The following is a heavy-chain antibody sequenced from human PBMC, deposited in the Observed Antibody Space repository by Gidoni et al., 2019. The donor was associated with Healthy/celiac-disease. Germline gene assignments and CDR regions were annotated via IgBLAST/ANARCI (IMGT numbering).Heavy chain of an antibody. CDR2: INSDGSST. CDR1: GFTFSSYW. D-gene: IGHD2-2*01. CDR3: ARGPYCSSTSCSYYYYYYGMDV. J-gene: IGHJ6*02. Sequence: EVQLVESGGGLVQPGGSLRLSCAASGFTFSSYWMHWVRQAPGKGLVWVSRINSDGSSTSYADSVKGRFTISRDNAKNTLYLQMNSLRAEDTAVYYCARGPYCSSTSCSYYYYYYGMDVWGQGTTVTVSS. V-gene: IGHV3-74*01.